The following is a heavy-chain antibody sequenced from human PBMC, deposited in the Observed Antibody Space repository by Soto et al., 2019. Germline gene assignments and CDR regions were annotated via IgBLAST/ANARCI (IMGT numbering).Heavy chain of an antibody. CDR3: ARDPGTAMVSSQYYFDY. V-gene: IGHV1-69*13. CDR2: IIPIFGTA. CDR1: GCTFSSYA. Sequence: ASVKVSCKASGCTFSSYAISWVRQAPGQGLEWMGGIIPIFGTANYAQKFQGRVTITADESTSTAYMELSSLRSEDTAVYYCARDPGTAMVSSQYYFDYWGQGTLVTVSS. J-gene: IGHJ4*02. D-gene: IGHD5-18*01.